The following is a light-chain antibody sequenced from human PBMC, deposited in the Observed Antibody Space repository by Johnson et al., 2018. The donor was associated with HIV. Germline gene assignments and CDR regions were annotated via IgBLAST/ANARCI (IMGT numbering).Light chain of an antibody. J-gene: IGLJ1*01. Sequence: QSVLTQPPSVSAAPGQKVTISCSGSSSNIGNNYVSWYQQLPGTAPKLLIYDNNKRPSGIPDRFSGSKSGTSATLGITGLQTGDEADYYCGTWDSSLSHYVIGPVAKVTGL. V-gene: IGLV1-51*01. CDR1: SSNIGNNY. CDR3: GTWDSSLSHYV. CDR2: DNN.